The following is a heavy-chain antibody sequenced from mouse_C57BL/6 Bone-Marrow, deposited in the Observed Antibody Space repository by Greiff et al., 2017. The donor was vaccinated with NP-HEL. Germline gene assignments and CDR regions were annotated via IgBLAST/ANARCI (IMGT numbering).Heavy chain of an antibody. CDR3: ARPYGSTWFAY. V-gene: IGHV1-52*01. D-gene: IGHD1-1*01. J-gene: IGHJ3*01. CDR1: GYTFTSYW. Sequence: QVQLQQPGAELVRPGSSVKLSCKASGYTFTSYWMHWVKQRPIQGLEWIGNIDPSDSETPYNQKFKDKATLTVDKSSSTAYMQLSSLTSEDSAVYYCARPYGSTWFAYWGQGTLVTVSA. CDR2: IDPSDSET.